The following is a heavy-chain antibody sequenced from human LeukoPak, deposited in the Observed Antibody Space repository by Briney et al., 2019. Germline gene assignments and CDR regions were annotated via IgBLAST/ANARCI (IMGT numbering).Heavy chain of an antibody. CDR2: VHYSGGS. D-gene: IGHD4-23*01. CDR3: ATDGYGGRAGAFDI. V-gene: IGHV4-39*07. J-gene: IGHJ3*02. CDR1: GGSISSSTYY. Sequence: SETLSLTCTVSGGSISSSTYYWGWIRQSPGKGLEWIGSVHYSGGSYYSPSLKSRVTISLNTSKNQFSLKLSSVTAADTAMYYCATDGYGGRAGAFDIWGQGTMVTVSS.